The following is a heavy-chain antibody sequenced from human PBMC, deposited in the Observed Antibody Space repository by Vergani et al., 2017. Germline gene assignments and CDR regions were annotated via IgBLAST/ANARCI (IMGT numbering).Heavy chain of an antibody. CDR1: GFTFNSYA. CDR2: INNNGGST. Sequence: QLLESGGGLIQPGGSLRLSCAASGFTFNSYAMTWVRQAPGKGLEWVSGINNNGGSTYYADSVKGRFTISRDNSKNTLYLQMTDLRAEDTATYYCARDTRGPEGADYWGQGTLVTVSS. J-gene: IGHJ4*02. V-gene: IGHV3-23*01. CDR3: ARDTRGPEGADY. D-gene: IGHD1-14*01.